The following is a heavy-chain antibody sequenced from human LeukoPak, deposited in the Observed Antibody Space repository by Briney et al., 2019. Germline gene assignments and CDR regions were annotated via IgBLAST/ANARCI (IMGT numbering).Heavy chain of an antibody. CDR1: GYTFSTYG. J-gene: IGHJ5*02. V-gene: IGHV1-18*01. CDR2: ISGNSGKT. CDR3: ARNAGSYFEFAP. D-gene: IGHD1-26*01. Sequence: EASVKVSCKTSGYTFSTYGLSWVRQAPGQGLEWMGWISGNSGKTHYAQKFQDRVTLTTDTPSTTAFMELRSLRSDDTAMYYCARNAGSYFEFAPWGQGTLVTVSS.